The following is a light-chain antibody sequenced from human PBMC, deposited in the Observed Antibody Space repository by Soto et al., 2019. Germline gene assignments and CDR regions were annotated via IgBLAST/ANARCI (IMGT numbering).Light chain of an antibody. CDR1: QRSCSNW. Sequence: EIVLTQSPGARSLSQGAGATISCRASQRSCSNWLAWYQQKPGQAPRLLIYGGVHRAAGTPDRFSGSGSGTDFTLTISALESDDFAVYYCHQSGTTPRSFGRGT. CDR3: HQSGTTPRS. V-gene: IGKV3-20*01. J-gene: IGKJ2*03. CDR2: GGV.